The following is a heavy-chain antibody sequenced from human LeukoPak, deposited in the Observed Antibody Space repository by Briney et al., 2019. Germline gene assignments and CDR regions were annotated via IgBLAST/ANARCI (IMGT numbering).Heavy chain of an antibody. CDR1: GFTFSSYW. CDR3: TREDIVVVPAAWNAFDI. V-gene: IGHV3-7*01. J-gene: IGHJ3*02. CDR2: IKQDGSEK. Sequence: PGGSLRLSCAASGFTFSSYWMSWVRQAPGKGLEWVANIKQDGSEKYYVDSVKGRFTISRDNAKNSLYLQMNSLRAEDTAVYYCTREDIVVVPAAWNAFDIWGQGTMVTVSS. D-gene: IGHD2-2*01.